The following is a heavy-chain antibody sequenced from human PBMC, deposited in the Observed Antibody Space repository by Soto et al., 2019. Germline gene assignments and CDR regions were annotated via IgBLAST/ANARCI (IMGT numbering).Heavy chain of an antibody. J-gene: IGHJ6*02. CDR2: VTGKGGLS. CDR1: GFTFNTYG. Sequence: GGSLRRSCVASGFTFNTYGMTWVRQAAGNGLEWGSLVTGKGGLSYYGDSVKGRFTISRDSSKDPLYLQINSLRVDDTAVYYCAKYQLPDGPTFFLSPVTTPDGMDVWGQWTTVTVSS. CDR3: AKYQLPDGPTFFLSPVTTPDGMDV. V-gene: IGHV3-23*01. D-gene: IGHD1-1*01.